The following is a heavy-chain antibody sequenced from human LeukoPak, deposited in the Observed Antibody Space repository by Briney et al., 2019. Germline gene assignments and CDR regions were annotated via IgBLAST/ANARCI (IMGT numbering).Heavy chain of an antibody. CDR3: ARDPATYYYYMDV. D-gene: IGHD5-12*01. Sequence: GGSLRLSCAASGFTFSSYAMHWVRQAPGKGLEWVAVISYDGSNKYYADFVKGRFTISRDNSKNTLYLQMNSLRAEDTAVYYCARDPATYYYYMDVWGKGTTVTVSS. V-gene: IGHV3-30*01. CDR1: GFTFSSYA. J-gene: IGHJ6*03. CDR2: ISYDGSNK.